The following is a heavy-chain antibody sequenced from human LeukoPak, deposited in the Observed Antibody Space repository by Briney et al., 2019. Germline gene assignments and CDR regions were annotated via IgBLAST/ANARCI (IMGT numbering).Heavy chain of an antibody. CDR2: INPSGGST. D-gene: IGHD1-1*01. CDR3: ARQLEFGYYYYMDV. J-gene: IGHJ6*03. Sequence: GASVKVSCKASGYTFTSYYVHWVRQAPGQGLEWMGMINPSGGSTSYAQKFQGRVAMARDTSTSTVYMELSSLRSEDTAVYYCARQLEFGYYYYMDVWGEGTTVTVSS. CDR1: GYTFTSYY. V-gene: IGHV1-46*03.